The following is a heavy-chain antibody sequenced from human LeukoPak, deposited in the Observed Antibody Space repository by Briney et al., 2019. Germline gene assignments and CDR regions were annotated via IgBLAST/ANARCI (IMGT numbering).Heavy chain of an antibody. CDR1: GFTFSSYG. V-gene: IGHV3-33*01. CDR3: ARDGPKTDIAACPCWFDP. CDR2: IWYDGSNK. D-gene: IGHD6-6*01. J-gene: IGHJ5*02. Sequence: GRSLRLSCAASGFTFSSYGMHWVRQAPGKGLGWVAVIWYDGSNKYYADSVKGRFTISRDNSKNTLYLQMNSLRAEDTAVYYCARDGPKTDIAACPCWFDPWGQGTLVTVSS.